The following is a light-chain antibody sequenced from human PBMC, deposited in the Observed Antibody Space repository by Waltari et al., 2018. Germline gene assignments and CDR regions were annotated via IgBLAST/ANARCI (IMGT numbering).Light chain of an antibody. Sequence: ELVLTQSPGTLSLSPGERATLACRASQSVGRFLAWYQQKPGQAPRLLIYQASNRATGIPDRFSGSGSGTDFSLTISRLDPEDFAVYYCQNHERLPATFGQGTKVEI. CDR2: QAS. V-gene: IGKV3-20*01. J-gene: IGKJ1*01. CDR3: QNHERLPAT. CDR1: QSVGRF.